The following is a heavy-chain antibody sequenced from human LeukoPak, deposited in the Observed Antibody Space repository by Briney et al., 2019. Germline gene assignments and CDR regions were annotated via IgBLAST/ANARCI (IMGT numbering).Heavy chain of an antibody. CDR3: ARVYAATVTVAFDI. CDR1: GYTFTSYD. D-gene: IGHD4-11*01. V-gene: IGHV1-8*01. Sequence: ASVKVSCKASGYTFTSYDINWVRQATGQGLEWMGWMNPNSGNTGYAQKFQGRVTITADESTSTAYMELSSLRSEDTAVYYCARVYAATVTVAFDIWGQGTMVTVSS. J-gene: IGHJ3*02. CDR2: MNPNSGNT.